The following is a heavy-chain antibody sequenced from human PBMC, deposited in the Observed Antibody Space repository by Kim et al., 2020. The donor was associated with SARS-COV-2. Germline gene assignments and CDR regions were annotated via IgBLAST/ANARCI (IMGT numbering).Heavy chain of an antibody. J-gene: IGHJ6*02. CDR1: GGSISSYY. D-gene: IGHD3-16*01. V-gene: IGHV4-59*01. CDR2: IYYSGST. CDR3: ARELRSPDYYYGMDV. Sequence: SETLSLTCTVSGGSISSYYWSWIRQPPGKGLEWIGYIYYSGSTNYNPSPKSRVTISVDTSKNQFSLKLSSVTAADTAVYYCARELRSPDYYYGMDVWGQGTTVTVSS.